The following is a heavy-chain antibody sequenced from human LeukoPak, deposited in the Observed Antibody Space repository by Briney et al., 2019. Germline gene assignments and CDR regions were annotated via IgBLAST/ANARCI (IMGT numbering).Heavy chain of an antibody. CDR1: GGSISSGGYY. CDR3: ARRTMVRGVGYYFDY. D-gene: IGHD3-10*01. Sequence: PSQTLSLTCTVSGGSISSGGYYWSWIRQHPGKGLEWIGYIYYSGSTYYNPSLKSRVTISVDTSKNQFSLKLSSVTAADTAVYYCARRTMVRGVGYYFDYWGQGTLVTVSS. V-gene: IGHV4-31*03. J-gene: IGHJ4*02. CDR2: IYYSGST.